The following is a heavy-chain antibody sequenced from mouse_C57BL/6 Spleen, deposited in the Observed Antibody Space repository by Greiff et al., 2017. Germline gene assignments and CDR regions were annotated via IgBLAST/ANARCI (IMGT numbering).Heavy chain of an antibody. CDR2: IDPETGGT. V-gene: IGHV1-15*01. CDR1: GYTFTDYE. Sequence: QVQLQQSGAELVRPGASVTLSCKASGYTFTDYEMHWVKQTPVHGLEWIGAIDPETGGTAYTQKFKGKAILTADKSSSTAYMELRSLTSEDSAVYYCTLRVGCAYWGQGTLVTVSA. D-gene: IGHD3-2*02. J-gene: IGHJ3*01. CDR3: TLRVGCAY.